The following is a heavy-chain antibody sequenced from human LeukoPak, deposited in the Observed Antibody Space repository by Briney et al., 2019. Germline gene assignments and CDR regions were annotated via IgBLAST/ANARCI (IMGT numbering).Heavy chain of an antibody. CDR2: INAGSANT. CDR1: GYSFTSYA. V-gene: IGHV1-3*01. D-gene: IGHD3-22*01. CDR3: ARNGVTTPGMDV. J-gene: IGHJ6*02. Sequence: ASVKVSCKASGYSFTSYAVHWVRRAPGQKLEWMGWINAGSANTKYSQKFQGRVTFTSDTSADTAYMELNSLRSEDTAVYYCARNGVTTPGMDVWGQGTTVSVS.